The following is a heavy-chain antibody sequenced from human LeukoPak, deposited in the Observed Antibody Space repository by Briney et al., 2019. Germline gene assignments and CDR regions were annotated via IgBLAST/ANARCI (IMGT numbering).Heavy chain of an antibody. J-gene: IGHJ6*02. CDR1: GGSISSSNW. V-gene: IGHV4-4*02. CDR3: ARADRTTVAYYGMDA. CDR2: IYHSGST. Sequence: SETLSLTCAVSGGSISSSNWWSWVRQPPGKGLEWIGEIYHSGSTNYNPSLKSRVTISVDKSKNQFSLKLSSVTAADTAVYYCARADRTTVAYYGMDAWGQGTTVTVSS. D-gene: IGHD4-23*01.